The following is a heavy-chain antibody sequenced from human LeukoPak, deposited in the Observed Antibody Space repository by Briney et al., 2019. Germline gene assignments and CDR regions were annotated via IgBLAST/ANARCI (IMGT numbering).Heavy chain of an antibody. D-gene: IGHD6-13*01. CDR3: ARDLRGSSSWKNYYYFYMDV. Sequence: GGSLRLSCAASGFTFSDYYMSWIRQAPGKGLEWVSYISSSGSTIYYADSVKGRFTISRDNAKNSLYLQMNSLRAEDTAVYYCARDLRGSSSWKNYYYFYMDVWGKGTTVTVSS. J-gene: IGHJ6*03. CDR2: ISSSGSTI. CDR1: GFTFSDYY. V-gene: IGHV3-11*04.